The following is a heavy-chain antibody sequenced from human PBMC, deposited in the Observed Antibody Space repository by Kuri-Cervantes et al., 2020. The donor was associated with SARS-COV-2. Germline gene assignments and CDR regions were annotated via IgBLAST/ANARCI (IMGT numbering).Heavy chain of an antibody. D-gene: IGHD6-19*01. J-gene: IGHJ4*02. CDR3: ARGGYSSGWYAVD. V-gene: IGHV4-38-2*01. Sequence: SETLSLTCAVSGFSISSDYYWGWIRLPPGKGLEWIGSIYYGGSTYYDPSLKSRVTISLDTSKNQFSLKVSSVTAADTAVYYCARGGYSSGWYAVDWGQGTLVTVSS. CDR1: GFSISSDYY. CDR2: IYYGGST.